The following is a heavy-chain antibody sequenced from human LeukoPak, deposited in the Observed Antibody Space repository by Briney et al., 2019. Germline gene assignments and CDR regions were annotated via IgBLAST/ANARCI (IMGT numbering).Heavy chain of an antibody. J-gene: IGHJ5*02. V-gene: IGHV1-46*01. Sequence: ASVKVSCKASGYTFTSYYMHWVRQAPGQGLEWMGIINPSGGSTSYEQKFQGRVTMTRDTSTSTVYMELSSLRSEDTAVYYCAREMYYYGSGRHTEFDPWGQGTLVTVSS. CDR2: INPSGGST. CDR1: GYTFTSYY. CDR3: AREMYYYGSGRHTEFDP. D-gene: IGHD3-10*01.